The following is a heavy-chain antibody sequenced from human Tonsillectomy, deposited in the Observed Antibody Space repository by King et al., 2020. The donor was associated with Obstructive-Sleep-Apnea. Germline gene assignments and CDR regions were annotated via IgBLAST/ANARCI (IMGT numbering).Heavy chain of an antibody. CDR2: ITSSSNTI. CDR3: AIDSGDSGYDSRPI. V-gene: IGHV3-48*04. Sequence: EVQLVESGGGLVQPGGSLRLSCAASGFTFSSYSMNWVRQAPGKGLEWVSYITSSSNTIYYADSVRGRFTISRDNAKKSLYLQMNSLRAEDTAVYYCAIDSGDSGYDSRPIWGQGILVTVSS. CDR1: GFTFSSYS. J-gene: IGHJ4*02. D-gene: IGHD5-12*01.